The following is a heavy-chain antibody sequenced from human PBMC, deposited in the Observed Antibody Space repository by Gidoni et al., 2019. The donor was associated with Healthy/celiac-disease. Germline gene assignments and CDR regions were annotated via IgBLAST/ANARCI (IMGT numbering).Heavy chain of an antibody. D-gene: IGHD5-12*01. CDR2: INHSGST. J-gene: IGHJ4*02. CDR3: ARALRGYSGYDYDY. V-gene: IGHV4-34*01. CDR1: GGSFSGYY. Sequence: QVQLQQWGAGLLTPSETLSLTCAVYGGSFSGYYWSWIRQPPGKGLEWIGEINHSGSTNYNPSLKSRVTISVDTSKNQFSLKLSSVTAADTAVYYCARALRGYSGYDYDYWGQGTLVTVSS.